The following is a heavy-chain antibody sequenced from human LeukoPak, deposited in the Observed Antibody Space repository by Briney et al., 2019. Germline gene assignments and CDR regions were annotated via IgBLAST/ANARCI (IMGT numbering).Heavy chain of an antibody. D-gene: IGHD3-22*01. CDR1: GYTLTELS. V-gene: IGHV1-24*01. CDR2: FDPEDGET. J-gene: IGHJ3*02. Sequence: ASVKVSCKVSGYTLTELSMHWVRQAPGKGLEWMGGFDPEDGETIYAQKFQGRVTMTEDTSTDTAYMELSSLRSEDTAVYYCATEKSPYYYDSMNAFDIWGQGTMVTVSS. CDR3: ATEKSPYYYDSMNAFDI.